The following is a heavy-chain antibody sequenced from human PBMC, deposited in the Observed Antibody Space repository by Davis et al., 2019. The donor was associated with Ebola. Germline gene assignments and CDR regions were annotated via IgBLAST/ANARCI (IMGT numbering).Heavy chain of an antibody. D-gene: IGHD2-8*02. CDR2: INHSGST. CDR1: GGSFSGYY. J-gene: IGHJ6*02. Sequence: PSETLSLTCAVYGGSFSGYYWSWIRQPPGKGLEWIGEINHSGSTNYNPSLKSRVTISVDTSKNQFSLKLSSVTAADTAVYYCARGEGYCTGGVCYSGGMDVWGQGTTVTVSS. V-gene: IGHV4-34*01. CDR3: ARGEGYCTGGVCYSGGMDV.